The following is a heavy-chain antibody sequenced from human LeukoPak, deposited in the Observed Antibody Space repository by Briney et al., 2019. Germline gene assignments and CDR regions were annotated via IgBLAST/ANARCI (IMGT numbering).Heavy chain of an antibody. V-gene: IGHV4-4*07. CDR3: ARDGMGGWHYGMDV. CDR2: IYTSGST. CDR1: GGSISSYY. Sequence: SETLSLTCTVSGGSISSYYWSWIRQPAGKGLEWIGRIYTSGSTNYNPSLKSRVTMSVDTSKNQFSLKLSSVTAADTTVYYCARDGMGGWHYGMDVWGQGTTVTVSS. J-gene: IGHJ6*02. D-gene: IGHD6-19*01.